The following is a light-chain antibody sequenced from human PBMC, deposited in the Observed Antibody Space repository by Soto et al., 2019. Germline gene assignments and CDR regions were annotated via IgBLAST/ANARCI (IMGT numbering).Light chain of an antibody. CDR1: RRDIGAYNL. Sequence: QSVLTQPASVSGAPGQSVTISCAGTRRDIGAYNLVSWYQQHPGKAPRLLFYEVRNRPSGIPLRFSASKSVNSASLTISGLQAEDEAHYYCSAFTSRSSLIFGAGTKLTVL. CDR2: EVR. CDR3: SAFTSRSSLI. J-gene: IGLJ2*01. V-gene: IGLV2-14*03.